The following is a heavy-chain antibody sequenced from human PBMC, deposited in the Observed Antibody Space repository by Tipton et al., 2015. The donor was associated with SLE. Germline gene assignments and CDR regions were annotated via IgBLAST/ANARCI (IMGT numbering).Heavy chain of an antibody. CDR1: GGSISSGSYY. D-gene: IGHD6-6*01. CDR3: ARDRDSSSPTHYYYYGMDV. J-gene: IGHJ6*02. V-gene: IGHV4-61*02. Sequence: TLSLTCTVSGGSISSGSYYWSWIRQPAGKGLEWIGRIYTSGSTNYNPPLKSRVTISVDTSKNQFSLKLSSVTAADTAVYYCARDRDSSSPTHYYYYGMDVWGQGTTVTVSS. CDR2: IYTSGST.